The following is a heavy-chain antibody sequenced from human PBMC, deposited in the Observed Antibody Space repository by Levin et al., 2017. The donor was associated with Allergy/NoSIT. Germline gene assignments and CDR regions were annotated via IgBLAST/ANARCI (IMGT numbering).Heavy chain of an antibody. Sequence: ASVKVSCKASGGTFSSYAISWVRQAPGQGLEWMGGIIPIFGTANYAQKFQGRVTITADESTSTAYMELSSLRSEDTAVYYCAREDEVAANFDYWGQGTLVTVSS. CDR1: GGTFSSYA. V-gene: IGHV1-69*13. CDR3: AREDEVAANFDY. D-gene: IGHD6-19*01. J-gene: IGHJ4*02. CDR2: IIPIFGTA.